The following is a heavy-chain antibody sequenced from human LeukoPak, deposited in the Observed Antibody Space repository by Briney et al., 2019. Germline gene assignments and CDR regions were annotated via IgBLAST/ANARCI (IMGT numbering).Heavy chain of an antibody. J-gene: IGHJ5*02. CDR2: NNPSGGST. Sequence: ASVKVSCKASGYTFTSYYMHWVRQAPGQGLEWMRINNPSGGSTSYAQKFQGRVTMTRDMSTSTVYMELSSLRSEDTAVYYCAVSSTSVNWFDPWGQGTLVTVSS. CDR3: AVSSTSVNWFDP. D-gene: IGHD2-2*01. V-gene: IGHV1-46*01. CDR1: GYTFTSYY.